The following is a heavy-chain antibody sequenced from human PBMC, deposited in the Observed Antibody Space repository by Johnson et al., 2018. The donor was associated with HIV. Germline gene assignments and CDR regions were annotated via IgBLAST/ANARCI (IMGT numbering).Heavy chain of an antibody. D-gene: IGHD1-26*01. Sequence: VQLVESGGGVVQPGRSLTLYCAASGFTFNKFAMHWVRQAPGKGLEWVAVISDDGSNKYYADSVKGRFTISRDNSKNTLYLQMNSLRAEDTAVYYCAKGRWELLAGAFDIWGQGTTVTVSS. CDR3: AKGRWELLAGAFDI. CDR2: ISDDGSNK. J-gene: IGHJ3*02. CDR1: GFTFNKFA. V-gene: IGHV3-30*04.